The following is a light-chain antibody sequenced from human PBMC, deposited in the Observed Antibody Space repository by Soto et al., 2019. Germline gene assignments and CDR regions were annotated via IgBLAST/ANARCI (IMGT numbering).Light chain of an antibody. Sequence: QLVLTQSPSASASLGASVKLTCTLSSGHSNYAIAWHQQQPEKGPRYLMKLNSDGSHTKGDGIPDRFSGSSSGAVRYLTISSLQSEDEADYYCQTWGTGIQVFGGGTQLTVL. CDR3: QTWGTGIQV. V-gene: IGLV4-69*01. CDR2: LNSDGSH. J-gene: IGLJ3*02. CDR1: SGHSNYA.